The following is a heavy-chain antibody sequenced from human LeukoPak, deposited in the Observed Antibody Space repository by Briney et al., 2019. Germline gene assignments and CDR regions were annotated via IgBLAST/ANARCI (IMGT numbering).Heavy chain of an antibody. CDR1: GFTFSSYA. J-gene: IGHJ6*02. CDR3: AKYWVIAYYYYYYCMDV. Sequence: GGSLRLSCAASGFTFSSYAMSWVRQAPGKGLEWVSAISGSGGSTYYADSVKGRFTISRDNSKNTLYLQMNSLRAEDTAVYYCAKYWVIAYYYYYYCMDVWGQGTTVTVSS. D-gene: IGHD3-22*01. CDR2: ISGSGGST. V-gene: IGHV3-23*01.